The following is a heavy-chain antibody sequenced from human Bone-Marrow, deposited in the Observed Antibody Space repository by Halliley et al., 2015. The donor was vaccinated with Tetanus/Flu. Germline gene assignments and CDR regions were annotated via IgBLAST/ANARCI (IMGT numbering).Heavy chain of an antibody. J-gene: IGHJ6*02. CDR2: ISWKSDSI. Sequence: SLRLSCAASGFPFDDYAMHWVRQAPGRGLEWVSGISWKSDSIGYADSVKGRFTISRDNAKNSLYLQMNSLRPEDTALYYCAEDVFPGIESYGMDVWGQGTTVTVSS. CDR1: GFPFDDYA. D-gene: IGHD6-13*01. V-gene: IGHV3-9*01. CDR3: AEDVFPGIESYGMDV.